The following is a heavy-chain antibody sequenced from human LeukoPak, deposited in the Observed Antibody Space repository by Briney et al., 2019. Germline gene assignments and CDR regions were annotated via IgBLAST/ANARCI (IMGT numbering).Heavy chain of an antibody. Sequence: TGGSLRLSCAASGFTFSSYEMNWVRQAPGKGLEWVSYISSSGSSIYYADSVKGRFTISRDNAKNSLYLQMNSLRAEDTAVYYCARGKYYYASSGDYFDYWGQGTLVTVSS. D-gene: IGHD3-22*01. CDR2: ISSSGSSI. J-gene: IGHJ4*02. CDR1: GFTFSSYE. V-gene: IGHV3-48*03. CDR3: ARGKYYYASSGDYFDY.